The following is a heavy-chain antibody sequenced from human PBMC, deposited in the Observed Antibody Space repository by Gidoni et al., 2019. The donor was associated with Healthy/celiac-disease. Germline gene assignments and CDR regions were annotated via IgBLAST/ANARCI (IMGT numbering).Heavy chain of an antibody. CDR3: ARPDPNYYDSSGPEAFDI. CDR1: GCSICSSSYY. D-gene: IGHD3-22*01. J-gene: IGHJ3*02. Sequence: QLQLQDSGPGLVKPSETLSLTCTVSGCSICSSSYYWGWIRQHPGKGLEWIGSIYYSGSTYYNPSLKSRVTISVDTCKNQFSLKLSSVTAADTAVYYCARPDPNYYDSSGPEAFDIWGQGTMVTVSS. V-gene: IGHV4-39*01. CDR2: IYYSGST.